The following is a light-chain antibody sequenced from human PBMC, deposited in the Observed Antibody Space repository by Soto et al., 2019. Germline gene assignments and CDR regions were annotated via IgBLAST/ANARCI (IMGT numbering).Light chain of an antibody. CDR1: LTVSKY. CDR3: QQRTNRPPWT. J-gene: IGKJ1*01. Sequence: EIVLTQSPATLSLSPGDRATLSCRASLTVSKYLAWLQKKPVRPPRLLIYDASNRATGIPARFSGSGSGTDFTLTISSIEPEDFAVYYCQQRTNRPPWTFGQGTKVQI. CDR2: DAS. V-gene: IGKV3-11*01.